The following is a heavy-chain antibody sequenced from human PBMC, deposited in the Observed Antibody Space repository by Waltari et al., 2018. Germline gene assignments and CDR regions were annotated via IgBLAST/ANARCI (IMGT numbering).Heavy chain of an antibody. CDR1: GGSISSSSYY. D-gene: IGHD5-18*01. J-gene: IGHJ3*02. Sequence: QLQLQESGPGLVKPSETLSLTCTVSGGSISSSSYYWGWIRQPPGKGLGWIGSIYYSWSTYYNPSLKSRVTISVDTSKNQFSLKLSSVTAADTAVYYCARWTSGYSYGLDAFDIWGQGTMVTVSS. V-gene: IGHV4-39*07. CDR3: ARWTSGYSYGLDAFDI. CDR2: IYYSWST.